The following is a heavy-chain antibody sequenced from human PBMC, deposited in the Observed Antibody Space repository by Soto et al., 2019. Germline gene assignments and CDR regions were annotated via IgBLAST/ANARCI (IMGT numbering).Heavy chain of an antibody. Sequence: QVQLVQSGAEVRKPGSSVRVSCKAAGGTFDTYAVSWVRQAPGQGLEWMGGIIPMFGTPYYAQRFQGRVTITADESTGTAYMELRSLRSEDTAVYFCARDRDFGNYFDSAYWGQGTLVTVSS. V-gene: IGHV1-69*01. D-gene: IGHD1-26*01. CDR3: ARDRDFGNYFDSAY. CDR1: GGTFDTYA. CDR2: IIPMFGTP. J-gene: IGHJ4*02.